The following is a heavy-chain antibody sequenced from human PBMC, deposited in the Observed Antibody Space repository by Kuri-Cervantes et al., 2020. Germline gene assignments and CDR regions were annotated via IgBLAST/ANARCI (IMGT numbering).Heavy chain of an antibody. D-gene: IGHD3-16*01. CDR1: GYTFTSYD. Sequence: SVKVSCKASGYTFTSYDINWVRQATGQGLEWMGWMNPNSGGTNYAQKFQGRVTMTRDTSISTAYMELSRLRSDDTAVYYCARGPTPGITLIGHYYYYYGMDVWGQGTTVTVSS. CDR2: MNPNSGGT. J-gene: IGHJ6*02. CDR3: ARGPTPGITLIGHYYYYYGMDV. V-gene: IGHV1-2*02.